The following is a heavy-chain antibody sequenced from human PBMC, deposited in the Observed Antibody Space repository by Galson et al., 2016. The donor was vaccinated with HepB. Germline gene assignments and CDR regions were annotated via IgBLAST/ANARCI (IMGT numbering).Heavy chain of an antibody. D-gene: IGHD7-27*01. CDR2: IFYGGLTT. Sequence: SLRLSCAASGFSFSSFAMCWVRQAPGKGLEWVAAIFYGGLTTYHADSVRGRFTISRDNSKSTLYLQMNSLRAEDTAVYYCAKDTSWGLDFWGQGTKVTVSS. CDR3: AKDTSWGLDF. CDR1: GFSFSSFA. V-gene: IGHV3-23*01. J-gene: IGHJ4*02.